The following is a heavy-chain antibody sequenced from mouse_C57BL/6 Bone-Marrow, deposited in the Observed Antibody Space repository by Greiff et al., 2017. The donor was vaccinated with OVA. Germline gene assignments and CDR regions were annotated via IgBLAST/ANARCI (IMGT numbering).Heavy chain of an antibody. D-gene: IGHD2-1*01. CDR2: IYPGNSDT. CDR1: GYTFPSYW. Sequence: EVQLQESGTVLARPGASVKMSCKTSGYTFPSYWMHWVKQRPGQGLEWIGAIYPGNSDTSYNQKFKCKAKLTAVTSASPAYLELSSLTNEDSAVDYGTRWVTGMFAYWGQGTLVTVSA. CDR3: TRWVTGMFAY. V-gene: IGHV1-5*01. J-gene: IGHJ3*01.